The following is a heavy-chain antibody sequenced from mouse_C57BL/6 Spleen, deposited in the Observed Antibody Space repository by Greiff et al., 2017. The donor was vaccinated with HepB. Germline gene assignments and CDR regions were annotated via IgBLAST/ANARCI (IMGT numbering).Heavy chain of an antibody. Sequence: DVKLVESGGGLVKPGGSLKLSCAASGFTFSSYAMSWVRQTPEKRLEWVATISDGGSYTYYPDNVKGRFTISRDNAKNNLYLQMSHLKSEDTAMYYCASPGDAWFAYWGQGTLVTVSA. CDR3: ASPGDAWFAY. V-gene: IGHV5-4*03. CDR1: GFTFSSYA. J-gene: IGHJ3*01. CDR2: ISDGGSYT.